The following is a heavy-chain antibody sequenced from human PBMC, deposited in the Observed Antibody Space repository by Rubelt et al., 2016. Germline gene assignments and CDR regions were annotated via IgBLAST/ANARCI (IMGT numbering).Heavy chain of an antibody. CDR2: VFPRDSDT. Sequence: GESLKISCKASGYTFANYWIGWVRQMPGKGLEWMGIVFPRDSDTRYGPSFQGHVTISADKSISSAFLQWNSLQDSDTAMYYCVRGDAHRSGWYYNWFDTWGQGTMVIVSS. V-gene: IGHV5-51*01. CDR3: VRGDAHRSGWYYNWFDT. D-gene: IGHD6-19*01. CDR1: GYTFANYW. J-gene: IGHJ5*02.